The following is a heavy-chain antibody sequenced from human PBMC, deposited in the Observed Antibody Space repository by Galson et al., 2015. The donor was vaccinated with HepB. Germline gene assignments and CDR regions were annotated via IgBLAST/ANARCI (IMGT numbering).Heavy chain of an antibody. V-gene: IGHV3-66*02. CDR3: ASGRGFWSGYSQDY. CDR1: GVTVSNNY. CDR2: IYSDGSI. D-gene: IGHD3-3*01. J-gene: IGHJ4*02. Sequence: SLRLSCAASGVTVSNNYMSWVRQAPGMGLEWVSVIYSDGSIYYIDSVKGRFTISRDNSKNTLYLQMNSLRAEDTAVYYCASGRGFWSGYSQDYWGQGTLVTVYS.